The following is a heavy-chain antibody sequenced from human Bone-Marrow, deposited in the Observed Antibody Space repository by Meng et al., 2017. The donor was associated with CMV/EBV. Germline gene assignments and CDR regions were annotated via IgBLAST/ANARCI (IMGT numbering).Heavy chain of an antibody. CDR2: IKQDGSEK. Sequence: GESLKISCAASGFTFSSYWMSWARQAPGKGLEWVANIKQDGSEKYYVDSVKGRFTISRDNAKNSLYLQMNSLRAEDTAVYYCASISGWGDFDYWGQGTLVTVSS. CDR3: ASISGWGDFDY. CDR1: GFTFSSYW. V-gene: IGHV3-7*01. D-gene: IGHD6-19*01. J-gene: IGHJ4*02.